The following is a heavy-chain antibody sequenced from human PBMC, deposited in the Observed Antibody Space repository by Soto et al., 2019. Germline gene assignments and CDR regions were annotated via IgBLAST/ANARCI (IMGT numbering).Heavy chain of an antibody. CDR2: ISSSSSYI. J-gene: IGHJ3*02. CDR3: ARGALWGSSSSLVSCAFDI. CDR1: GFTFSSYS. Sequence: GGSLRLSCAASGFTFSSYSMNWVRQAPGKGLEWVSSISSSSSYIYYADSVKGRFTISRDNAKNSLYLQMNSLRAEDTAVYYCARGALWGSSSSLVSCAFDIWGQGTMVTVSS. V-gene: IGHV3-21*01. D-gene: IGHD6-6*01.